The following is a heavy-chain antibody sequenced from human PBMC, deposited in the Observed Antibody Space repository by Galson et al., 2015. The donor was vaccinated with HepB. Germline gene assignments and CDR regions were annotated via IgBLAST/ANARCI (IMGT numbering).Heavy chain of an antibody. V-gene: IGHV3-48*03. CDR1: GFTFSSYE. D-gene: IGHD3-10*01. CDR3: ARAYGSGSVAPPSYGMDV. Sequence: SLRLSCAASGFTFSSYEMNWVRQAPGKGLEWLSYISGGGGATYYADSVEGRFTISRDNAKKSLYLQMTSLRAEDTAVYYCARAYGSGSVAPPSYGMDVWGQGTTVTVSS. CDR2: ISGGGGAT. J-gene: IGHJ6*02.